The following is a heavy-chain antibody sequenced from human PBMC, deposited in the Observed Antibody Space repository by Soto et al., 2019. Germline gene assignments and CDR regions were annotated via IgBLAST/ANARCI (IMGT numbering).Heavy chain of an antibody. CDR3: ARVKGAINSGYYSIDY. J-gene: IGHJ4*02. Sequence: SETLSLTCAVYGGSFSGYYWSWIRQPPGKGLEWIGEINHSGSTNYNPSLKSRVTISVDTSKNQFSLKLSSVTAADTAVFYCARVKGAINSGYYSIDYWGQGTLVTVSS. V-gene: IGHV4-34*01. CDR2: INHSGST. D-gene: IGHD5-12*01. CDR1: GGSFSGYY.